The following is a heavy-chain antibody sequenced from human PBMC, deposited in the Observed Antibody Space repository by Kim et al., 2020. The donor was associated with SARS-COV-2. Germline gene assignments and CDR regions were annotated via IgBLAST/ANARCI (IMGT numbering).Heavy chain of an antibody. Sequence: ASVKVSCKASGYTFTSYGISWVRQAPGQGLEWMGWISAYNGNTNYAQKLQGRVTMTTDTSTSTAYMELRSLRSDDTAVYYCARDRAVGATNPDDAFDIWGQGTMVTVSS. J-gene: IGHJ3*02. CDR1: GYTFTSYG. CDR2: ISAYNGNT. V-gene: IGHV1-18*01. CDR3: ARDRAVGATNPDDAFDI. D-gene: IGHD1-26*01.